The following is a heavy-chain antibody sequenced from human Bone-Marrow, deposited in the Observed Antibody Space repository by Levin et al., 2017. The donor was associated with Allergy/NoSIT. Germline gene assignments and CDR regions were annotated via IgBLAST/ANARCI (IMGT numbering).Heavy chain of an antibody. Sequence: GESLKISCAASGFTFSSYWMHWVRQAPGKGLVWVSRINSDGSSTSYADSVKGRFTISRDNAKNTLYLQMNSLRAEDTAVYYCHQPALRAPYDYWGQGTLVTVSS. J-gene: IGHJ4*02. CDR2: INSDGSST. V-gene: IGHV3-74*01. CDR3: HQPALRAPYDY. CDR1: GFTFSSYW. D-gene: IGHD2-2*01.